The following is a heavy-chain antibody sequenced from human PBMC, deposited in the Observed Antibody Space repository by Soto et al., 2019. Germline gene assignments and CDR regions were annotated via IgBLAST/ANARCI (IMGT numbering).Heavy chain of an antibody. V-gene: IGHV3-33*01. D-gene: IGHD6-13*01. CDR1: GFTFNNYG. J-gene: IGHJ4*02. CDR2: IWYDGSNK. Sequence: QVQLVESGGGVVQPGRSLRLSCSTSGFTFNNYGIHWVRQAPGKGLEWVAVIWYDGSNKYYADFVKGRFTISRDNSKNTLYLQMNSLRAEDTAVYYCARDQHNYFDYWGQGILVTVSS. CDR3: ARDQHNYFDY.